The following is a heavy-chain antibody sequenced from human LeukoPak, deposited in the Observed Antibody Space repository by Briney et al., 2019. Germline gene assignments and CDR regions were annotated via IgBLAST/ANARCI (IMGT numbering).Heavy chain of an antibody. CDR2: INHSGST. D-gene: IGHD2-8*01. V-gene: IGHV4-34*01. Sequence: SKTLSLTCTVSGGSISSYYWSWIRQPPGKGLEWIGEINHSGSTNYNPSLKSRVTISVDTSKNQFSLKLSSVTAADTAVYYCARGYFNDYWGQGTLVTVSS. CDR3: ARGYFNDY. J-gene: IGHJ4*02. CDR1: GGSISSYY.